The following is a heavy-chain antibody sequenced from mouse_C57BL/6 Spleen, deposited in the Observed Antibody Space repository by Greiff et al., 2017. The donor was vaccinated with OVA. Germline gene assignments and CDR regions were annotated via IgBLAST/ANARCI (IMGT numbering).Heavy chain of an antibody. CDR3: ARALWAY. CDR1: GFTFSDYG. D-gene: IGHD6-1*01. V-gene: IGHV5-17*01. J-gene: IGHJ3*01. Sequence: DVHLVESGGGLVKPGGSLKLSCAASGFTFSDYGMHWVRQAPEKGLEWVAYISSGSSTIYYADTVKGRFTISRDNAKNTLFLQMTSLRSEDTAMYYCARALWAYWGQGTLVTVSA. CDR2: ISSGSSTI.